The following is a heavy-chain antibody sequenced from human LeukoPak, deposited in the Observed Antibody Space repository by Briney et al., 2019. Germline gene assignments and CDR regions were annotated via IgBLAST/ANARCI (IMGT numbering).Heavy chain of an antibody. CDR2: IYSSGTI. J-gene: IGHJ5*02. CDR1: GGSITNFY. CDR3: ARDSGTTGEVKFDP. V-gene: IGHV4-4*07. D-gene: IGHD3-10*01. Sequence: KPSETLSLTCTVSGGSITNFYWSWIRQPAGKGLEWIGRIYSSGTITYNPSLARRVSMSVDTSKNQFSLKLSSVTAADTAVYYCARDSGTTGEVKFDPWGQGTLVIVSS.